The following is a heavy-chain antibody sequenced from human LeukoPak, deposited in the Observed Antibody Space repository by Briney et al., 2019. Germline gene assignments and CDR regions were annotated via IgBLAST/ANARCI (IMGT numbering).Heavy chain of an antibody. V-gene: IGHV1-2*02. Sequence: VKVSCKASGYAFTGYYMHWVRQAPGQGLEWMGWINPNSGGTNYAQKFQGRVTMTRDTSISTAYMELSRLRSDDTAVYYCARDQEWEPNWFDPWGQGTLVTVSS. CDR1: GYAFTGYY. J-gene: IGHJ5*02. CDR3: ARDQEWEPNWFDP. D-gene: IGHD1-26*01. CDR2: INPNSGGT.